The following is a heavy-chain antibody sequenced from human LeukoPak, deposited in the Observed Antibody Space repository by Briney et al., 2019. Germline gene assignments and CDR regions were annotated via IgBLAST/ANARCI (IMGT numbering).Heavy chain of an antibody. CDR1: GFTFTTYA. J-gene: IGHJ2*01. CDR2: ISGSGGST. V-gene: IGHV3-23*01. CDR3: ATACYFDSSGPYWYFDL. D-gene: IGHD3-22*01. Sequence: GGSLRLSCAASGFTFTTYAMNWVRQAPGKGLEWVSVISGSGGSTYYADSVKGRFTISRDNSKNTLYLEVNSLRAEDTAVYYCATACYFDSSGPYWYFDLWGRGTLVTVSS.